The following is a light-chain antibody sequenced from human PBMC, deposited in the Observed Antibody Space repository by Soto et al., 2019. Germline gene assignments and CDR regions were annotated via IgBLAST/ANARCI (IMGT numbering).Light chain of an antibody. CDR3: QQTSSFPRT. CDR1: QDIRNS. V-gene: IGKV1-12*01. Sequence: DIQMTQSPPSVSASVGDRVTITCRASQDIRNSLAWYQQTPGKAPKLLIHGASSLYRGVSSRFRGGGTGADFTLTISSLQPEDFATYYCQQTSSFPRTFGQGTKVDVK. CDR2: GAS. J-gene: IGKJ1*01.